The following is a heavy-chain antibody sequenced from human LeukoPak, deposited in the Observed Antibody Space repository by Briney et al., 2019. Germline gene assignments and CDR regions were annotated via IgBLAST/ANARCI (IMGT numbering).Heavy chain of an antibody. CDR1: GGSFSGYY. D-gene: IGHD3-16*02. CDR3: ARGIRDYVWGSYRFQH. J-gene: IGHJ1*01. Sequence: SETLSLTCAVYGGSFSGYYWSWIRQPPGKGLEWIGEINHSGSTNYNPSLKSRVTISVDTSKNQFSLKLGSVTAADTAVYYCARGIRDYVWGSYRFQHWGQGTLVTVSS. V-gene: IGHV4-34*01. CDR2: INHSGST.